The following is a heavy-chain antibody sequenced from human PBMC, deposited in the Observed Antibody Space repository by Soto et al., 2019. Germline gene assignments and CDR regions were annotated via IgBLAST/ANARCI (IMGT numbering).Heavy chain of an antibody. D-gene: IGHD2-15*01. CDR2: IGPYNGNT. CDR3: ARCYCSVGSCYTCWHFDL. Sequence: QVQLVQSGAEVKKPGASVKVSCKASGYTFNNYGISWVRQAPGQGLEWMGWIGPYNGNTDHAQNFQGRVTMTTETSTNPAYMELRSLRSDDTALYYCARCYCSVGSCYTCWHFDLWGRGTLVTVSS. J-gene: IGHJ2*01. V-gene: IGHV1-18*01. CDR1: GYTFNNYG.